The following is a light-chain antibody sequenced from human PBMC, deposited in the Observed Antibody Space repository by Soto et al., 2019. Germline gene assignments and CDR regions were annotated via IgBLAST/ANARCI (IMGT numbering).Light chain of an antibody. V-gene: IGLV1-51*01. CDR1: NSHIGDNS. CDR3: GTWDSSLSGVV. CDR2: ANT. Sequence: QSVLTQPPSVSAAPGPKVTISCSGSNSHIGDNSVSWYQQFPGAAPKLLIYANTERPSGIPDRFSGSKSGTSATLGITGLQTGDEAIYYCGTWDSSLSGVVFGGGTKLTVL. J-gene: IGLJ2*01.